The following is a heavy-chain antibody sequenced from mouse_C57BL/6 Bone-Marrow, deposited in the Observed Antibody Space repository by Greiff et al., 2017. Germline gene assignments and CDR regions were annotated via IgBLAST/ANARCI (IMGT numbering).Heavy chain of an antibody. CDR2: IDPENGDT. D-gene: IGHD3-2*02. CDR1: GFNIKDDY. J-gene: IGHJ3*01. V-gene: IGHV14-4*01. Sequence: VQLQQSGAELVRPGASVKLSCTASGFNIKDDYMHWVKQRPEQGLEWIGWIDPENGDTEYASKVQGKATITADTSSNTAYLQLSSLTSEDTAVYYGTTCQLKPWFAYWGQGTLVTVSA. CDR3: TTCQLKPWFAY.